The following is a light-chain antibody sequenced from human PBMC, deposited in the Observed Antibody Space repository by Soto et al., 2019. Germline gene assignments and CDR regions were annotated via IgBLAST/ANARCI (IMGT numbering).Light chain of an antibody. V-gene: IGLV2-14*01. J-gene: IGLJ1*01. CDR2: DVS. Sequence: ALTQPASVSGSPGQSITISCTGTSSDVVGYNYVSWYQQHPGKAPKFMIYDVSNRPSGVSNRFSGSKSGNTASLTISGLQAEDEADYYCCSYTTSNTRQIVFGTGTMVTVL. CDR1: SSDVVGYNY. CDR3: CSYTTSNTRQIV.